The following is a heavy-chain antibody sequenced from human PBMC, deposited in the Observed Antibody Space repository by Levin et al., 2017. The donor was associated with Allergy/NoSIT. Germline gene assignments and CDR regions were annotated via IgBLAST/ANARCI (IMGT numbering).Heavy chain of an antibody. CDR2: IRQDGIEK. J-gene: IGHJ4*02. CDR1: GLTLSRYW. CDR3: AINTGRHSY. D-gene: IGHD2-8*02. V-gene: IGHV3-7*02. Sequence: GGSLRLSCAASGLTLSRYWMTWVRQAPGRGLEWVASIRQDGIEKYYVDSVQGRFTISRDNAQNSLYLQMNSLRAGDTAVYHCAINTGRHSYWGQGTLVTVSS.